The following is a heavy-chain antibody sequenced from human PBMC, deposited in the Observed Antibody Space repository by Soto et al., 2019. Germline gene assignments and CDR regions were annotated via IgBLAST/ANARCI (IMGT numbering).Heavy chain of an antibody. CDR3: VHTYQWLRFAY. V-gene: IGHV2-5*02. D-gene: IGHD5-12*01. J-gene: IGHJ4*02. CDR2: VYWDDDK. Sequence: QITLKESGPPLVKPTQTLTLTCTFSGFSLSTSGVGVGWIRQPPAKALEWLALVYWDDDKRYSPSLKSRLTITKDSSKNQVVLTVTNMDPWDTATYYCVHTYQWLRFAYRGQGTLVSVSS. CDR1: GFSLSTSGVG.